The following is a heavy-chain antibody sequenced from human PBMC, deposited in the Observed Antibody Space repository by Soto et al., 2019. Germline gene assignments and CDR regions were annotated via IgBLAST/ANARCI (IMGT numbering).Heavy chain of an antibody. J-gene: IGHJ4*02. D-gene: IGHD6-13*01. Sequence: QVQLQESGPGLVKPSQTLSLTCTVSGGSISSGGYYWSWIRQHPGKGLEWIGYIYYSGSTYYNPSLKSRVTIAVDTSKNQFSLKLSSVTAADTAVYYCARDRAAAGPDVDYWGQGTLVTVSS. CDR2: IYYSGST. V-gene: IGHV4-31*03. CDR3: ARDRAAAGPDVDY. CDR1: GGSISSGGYY.